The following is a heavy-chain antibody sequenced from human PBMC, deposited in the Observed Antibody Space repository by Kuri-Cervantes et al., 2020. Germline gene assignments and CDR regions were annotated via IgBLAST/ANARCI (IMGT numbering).Heavy chain of an antibody. CDR1: GFTFDDYG. CDR2: INWNGGST. D-gene: IGHD2-21*02. J-gene: IGHJ4*02. CDR3: VRGTRDWAGVDY. Sequence: GGSLRLSCAASGFTFDDYGMSWVRQAPGKGLEWVSGINWNGGSTGYADSVKGRFTISRDNAKNTLYLQMTSLRADDTAVYYCVRGTRDWAGVDYWGQGILVTVSS. V-gene: IGHV3-20*04.